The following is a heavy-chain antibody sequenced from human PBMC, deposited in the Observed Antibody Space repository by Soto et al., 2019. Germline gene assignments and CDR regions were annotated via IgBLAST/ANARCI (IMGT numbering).Heavy chain of an antibody. CDR1: GFTVSSNY. CDR2: IYSGGST. CDR3: ARRDSYYYMDV. J-gene: IGHJ6*03. D-gene: IGHD2-15*01. Sequence: GGSLRLSCAASGFTVSSNYMSWVRQAPGKGLEWVSVIYSGGSTYYADSVKGRFTISRDNSKNTLYLQMNSLRAEDTAVYYCARRDSYYYMDVWGKGTTVTVSS. V-gene: IGHV3-66*04.